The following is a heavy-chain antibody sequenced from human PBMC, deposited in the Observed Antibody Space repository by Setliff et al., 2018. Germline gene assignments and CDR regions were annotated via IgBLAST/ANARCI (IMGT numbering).Heavy chain of an antibody. Sequence: SETLSLTCAVYGGSFSTYFWSWIRQPPGKGLEWIGEISHSGSANYNPSLKSRVTMLVDTSKNQFSLNLNSVTAADTAVYYFRPAHCNTTSCEEALDFWSQGTLVTVSS. V-gene: IGHV4-34*01. CDR2: ISHSGSA. J-gene: IGHJ4*02. CDR3: RPAHCNTTSCEEALDF. D-gene: IGHD2-2*01. CDR1: GGSFSTYF.